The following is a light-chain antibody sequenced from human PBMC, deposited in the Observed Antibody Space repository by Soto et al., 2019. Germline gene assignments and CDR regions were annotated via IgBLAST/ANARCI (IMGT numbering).Light chain of an antibody. V-gene: IGKV1-33*01. CDR1: QDISSY. Sequence: DILMTQTPSSLSASVGDRVTITCQASQDISSYLNWYQQKPGKAPKLLIYDASNLETGVPSRFSGSGSGTDFTFTISSLQPEDIATYYCQQYDNLPYTFGQGTRLENK. J-gene: IGKJ5*01. CDR2: DAS. CDR3: QQYDNLPYT.